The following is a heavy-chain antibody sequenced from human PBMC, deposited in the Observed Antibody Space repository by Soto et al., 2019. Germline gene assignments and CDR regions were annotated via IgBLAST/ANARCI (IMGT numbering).Heavy chain of an antibody. D-gene: IGHD1-26*01. CDR1: GGSIRSYY. Sequence: QVQLQESGPGLVKPSETLSLTCTVSGGSIRSYYWSWIRQPPGKGLEWIGYIYYSGSTKYNPSLKSRVTISVDTSKNQFSLKLRSVTAADTAVYYCARDLSGSNPWDRFDPWGQGILVTVSS. V-gene: IGHV4-59*01. CDR3: ARDLSGSNPWDRFDP. J-gene: IGHJ5*02. CDR2: IYYSGST.